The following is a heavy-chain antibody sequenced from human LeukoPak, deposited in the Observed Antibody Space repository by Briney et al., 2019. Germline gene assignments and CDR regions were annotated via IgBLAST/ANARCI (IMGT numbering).Heavy chain of an antibody. D-gene: IGHD2/OR15-2a*01. CDR2: IKGDGSEK. J-gene: IGHJ6*03. V-gene: IGHV3-7*01. Sequence: GGSLRLSCVASGFTFSNYYMSWVRQAPRKGLEWVANIKGDGSEKFYVDSVKGRFTISRDNAKNSLDLQMNSLRAEDTAVYYCARGRVLYYYYMDVWGKGTTVTVSS. CDR1: GFTFSNYY. CDR3: ARGRVLYYYYMDV.